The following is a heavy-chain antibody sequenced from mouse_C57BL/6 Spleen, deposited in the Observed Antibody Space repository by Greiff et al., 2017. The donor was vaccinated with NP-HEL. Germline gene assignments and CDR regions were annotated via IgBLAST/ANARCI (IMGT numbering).Heavy chain of an antibody. V-gene: IGHV5-4*01. CDR3: ARGSYYSNSEGFAY. CDR1: GFTFSSYA. J-gene: IGHJ3*01. Sequence: EVQRVESGGGLVKPGGSLKLSCAASGFTFSSYAMSWVRQTPEKRLEWVATISDGGSYTYYPDNVKGRFTISRDNAKNNLYLQMSHLKSEDTAMYYCARGSYYSNSEGFAYWGQGTLVTVSA. CDR2: ISDGGSYT. D-gene: IGHD2-5*01.